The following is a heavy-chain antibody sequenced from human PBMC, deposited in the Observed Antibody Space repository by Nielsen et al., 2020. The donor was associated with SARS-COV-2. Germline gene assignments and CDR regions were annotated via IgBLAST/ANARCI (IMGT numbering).Heavy chain of an antibody. CDR3: ARVGTEWFGDLLGFDY. D-gene: IGHD3-10*01. V-gene: IGHV3-7*01. CDR2: IKQDGSEK. CDR1: GFTFSSYW. Sequence: RGSLRLSCAASGFTFSSYWMSWVRQAPGKGLEWVANIKQDGSEKYYVDSVKGRFTISRDNAKNSLYLQMNSLRAEDTAVYYCARVGTEWFGDLLGFDYWGQGTLVTVSS. J-gene: IGHJ4*02.